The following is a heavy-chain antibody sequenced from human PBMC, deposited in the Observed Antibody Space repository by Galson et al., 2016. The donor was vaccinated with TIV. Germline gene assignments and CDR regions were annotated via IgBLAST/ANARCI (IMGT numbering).Heavy chain of an antibody. CDR1: GFTFKYYP. D-gene: IGHD4-17*01. CDR2: ISYDGTIE. J-gene: IGHJ4*02. CDR3: AKQETSGSDPLTVTIGLQY. V-gene: IGHV3-30*04. Sequence: SLRLSCAASGFTFKYYPMHWVRQAPGKGLEWLAVISYDGTIETYAGSVKGRFTLFRDNSKNTLYLQMNSLRDEDTATYYCAKQETSGSDPLTVTIGLQYWGQGTLVTVSS.